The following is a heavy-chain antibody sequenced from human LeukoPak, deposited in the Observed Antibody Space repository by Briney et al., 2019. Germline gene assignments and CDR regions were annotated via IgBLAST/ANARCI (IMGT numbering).Heavy chain of an antibody. CDR1: GFTVSSNY. CDR2: IYSGGST. CDR3: ARGWSGYDTVAQDAFDI. V-gene: IGHV3-66*01. Sequence: GGSLRLSCAASGFTVSSNYMSWVRQAPGKGLEWVSVIYSGGSTYYADSAKGRFTISRDNSKNTLYLQMNSLRAEDTAVYYCARGWSGYDTVAQDAFDIWGQGTMVTVSS. D-gene: IGHD5-12*01. J-gene: IGHJ3*02.